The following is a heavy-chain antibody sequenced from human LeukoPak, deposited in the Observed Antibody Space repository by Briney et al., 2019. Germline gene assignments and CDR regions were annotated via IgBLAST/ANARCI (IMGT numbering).Heavy chain of an antibody. CDR3: ARDLDQYNGRFGGFGHDF. Sequence: ASVKVSCKASGYTFINYGINWVRQAPGQGVEWMGWISAYNGNTNYAQSLQGRVTMTTDTSTSTAYMEMRSLTSDDTAVYYCARDLDQYNGRFGGFGHDFWGQGTLVTVSS. D-gene: IGHD3-10*01. CDR1: GYTFINYG. V-gene: IGHV1-18*01. J-gene: IGHJ4*02. CDR2: ISAYNGNT.